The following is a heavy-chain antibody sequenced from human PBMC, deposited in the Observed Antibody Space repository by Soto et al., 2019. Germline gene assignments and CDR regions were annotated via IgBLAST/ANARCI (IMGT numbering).Heavy chain of an antibody. J-gene: IGHJ5*02. D-gene: IGHD2-2*01. Sequence: EVSLRRPCLPSGFTFGSFTVHRHRQAPGKGLEYVSAISSNGGSTYYADSVKGRFTISRDNSKNTLYLQMSSLRAEDTAVYYSVKDLCSSTSCPNWFDPWGQGT. CDR1: GFTFGSFT. V-gene: IGHV3-64D*06. CDR2: ISSNGGST. CDR3: VKDLCSSTSCPNWFDP.